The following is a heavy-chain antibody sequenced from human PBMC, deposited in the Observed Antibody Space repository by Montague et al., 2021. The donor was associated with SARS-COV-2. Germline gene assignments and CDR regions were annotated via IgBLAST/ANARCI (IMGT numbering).Heavy chain of an antibody. D-gene: IGHD3-16*01. CDR1: GYSINSNNY. CDR3: ARHRIYLGESW. J-gene: IGHJ4*02. Sequence: SETLSLTCTVSGYSINSNNYWGWIRQPPGKGLEWIGCSYHSGTTHYHPSLKSRVTISLDTSNNHFSLKLTSVTAADTALYYCARHRIYLGESWWGEGTLVTVSS. V-gene: IGHV4-38-2*02. CDR2: SYHSGTT.